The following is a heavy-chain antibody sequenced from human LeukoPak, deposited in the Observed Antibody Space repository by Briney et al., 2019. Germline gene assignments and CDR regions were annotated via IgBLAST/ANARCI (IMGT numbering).Heavy chain of an antibody. V-gene: IGHV4-34*01. J-gene: IGHJ4*02. Sequence: SETLSLTCAVYGGSFSGYYWSWIRQPPGKGLEWIGEINHSGSTNYNPSLKSRVTISVGTSKNQFSLKLSSVTAADTAVYYCARAVWRVADYWGQGTLVTVSS. D-gene: IGHD3-16*01. CDR2: INHSGST. CDR3: ARAVWRVADY. CDR1: GGSFSGYY.